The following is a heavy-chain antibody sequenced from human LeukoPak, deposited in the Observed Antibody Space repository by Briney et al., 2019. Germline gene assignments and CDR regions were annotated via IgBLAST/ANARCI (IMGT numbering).Heavy chain of an antibody. D-gene: IGHD3-10*01. V-gene: IGHV1-18*01. CDR2: ISAYNGNT. CDR1: GYTFNRND. Sequence: ASVKVSCKASGYTFNRNDISWVRQAPGQGLEWMGWISAYNGNTNYAQKLQGRVTMTTDTSTSTAYMELRSLRSDDTAVYYCAYTRLAMVRGVIPLRFDYWGQGTLVTVSS. CDR3: AYTRLAMVRGVIPLRFDY. J-gene: IGHJ4*02.